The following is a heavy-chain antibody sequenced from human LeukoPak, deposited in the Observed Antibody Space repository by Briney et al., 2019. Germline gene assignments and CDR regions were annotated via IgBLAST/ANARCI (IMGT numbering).Heavy chain of an antibody. CDR1: GYTFTSYY. J-gene: IGHJ6*02. D-gene: IGHD2-2*01. CDR3: ARDPVVPATTTYGMDV. CDR2: INPSGGST. V-gene: IGHV1-46*01. Sequence: ASVKVSCKASGYTFTSYYMHWVRQAPGQGLEWMGIINPSGGSTSYAQTFQGRVTMTRDTSTSTVYMELSSLRSEDTAVYYCARDPVVPATTTYGMDVRGQGTTVTVSS.